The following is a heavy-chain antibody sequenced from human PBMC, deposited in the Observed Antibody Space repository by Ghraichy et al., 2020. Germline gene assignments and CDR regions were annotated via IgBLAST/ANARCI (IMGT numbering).Heavy chain of an antibody. D-gene: IGHD5-12*01. CDR1: GGSISSSSYY. J-gene: IGHJ4*02. CDR3: ARQASGYFDY. Sequence: SETLSLTCTVSGGSISSSSYYWGWIRPPPGKVLDWIVSIYYSRSTYYNPSLKSRVTISVDTSKNQFSLKLSSVTAADTAVYYCARQASGYFDYWGQGTLVTVSS. V-gene: IGHV4-39*01. CDR2: IYYSRST.